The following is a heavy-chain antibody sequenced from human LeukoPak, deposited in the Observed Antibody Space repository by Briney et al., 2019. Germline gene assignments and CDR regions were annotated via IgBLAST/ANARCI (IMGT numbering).Heavy chain of an antibody. J-gene: IGHJ3*02. CDR2: FDPEDGET. Sequence: ASVKVSCKVSGYTLTELSMHWVRQAPGKGLEWMGGFDPEDGETIYAQKFQGRVTMTEDTSTDTAYMELSSLRSEDTAMYYCATLRFLDFHDAFDIWGQGTMVTVSS. CDR3: ATLRFLDFHDAFDI. V-gene: IGHV1-24*01. D-gene: IGHD3-3*01. CDR1: GYTLTELS.